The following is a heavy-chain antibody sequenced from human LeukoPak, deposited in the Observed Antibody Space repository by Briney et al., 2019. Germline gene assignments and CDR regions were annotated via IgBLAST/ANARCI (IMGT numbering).Heavy chain of an antibody. CDR2: IYYSGST. V-gene: IGHV4-39*01. J-gene: IGHJ5*02. D-gene: IGHD2-2*02. CDR3: ARGVRVVPAAIYWFDP. CDR1: GGSISSSYYY. Sequence: SETLSLTCTVSGGSISSSYYYWGWIRQPPGKGLEWIGSIYYSGSTYYNPSLKSRVTISVDTSKNQFSLKLRSVTAADTAVYYCARGVRVVPAAIYWFDPWGQGTLVTVSS.